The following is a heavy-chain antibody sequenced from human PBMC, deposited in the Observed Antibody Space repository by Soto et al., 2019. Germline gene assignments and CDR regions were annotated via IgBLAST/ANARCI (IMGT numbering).Heavy chain of an antibody. J-gene: IGHJ4*02. V-gene: IGHV3-33*01. Sequence: ESGGGVVQPGRSLRLSCAASGFTFSSYGMHWVRQAPGKGLEWVAVIWYDGSNKYYADSVKGRFTISRDNSKNTLYLQMNSLRAEDTAVYYCARDTYTIFGVVINGRFDYWGQGTLVTVSS. CDR1: GFTFSSYG. CDR3: ARDTYTIFGVVINGRFDY. CDR2: IWYDGSNK. D-gene: IGHD3-3*01.